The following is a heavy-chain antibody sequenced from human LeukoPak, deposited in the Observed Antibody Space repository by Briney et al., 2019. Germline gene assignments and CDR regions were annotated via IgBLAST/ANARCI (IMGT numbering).Heavy chain of an antibody. Sequence: PSETLSLTCTVSGGSISSYYWSWIRQPPGKGLEWIGYIYYSGSTNYNPSLKSRVTISLDTSKNRFSLKLSSVTAADTAVYYCARLPGFRDAFDIWGQERIVSVSS. CDR2: IYYSGST. CDR1: GGSISSYY. V-gene: IGHV4-59*08. J-gene: IGHJ3*02. CDR3: ARLPGFRDAFDI.